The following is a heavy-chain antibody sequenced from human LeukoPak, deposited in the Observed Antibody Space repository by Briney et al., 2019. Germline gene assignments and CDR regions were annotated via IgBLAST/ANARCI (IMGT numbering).Heavy chain of an antibody. Sequence: GGSLRLSCAASGFSFSDYHMIWIRQHPGKGLEWVSYITFSGRTIHYADSVKGRFTISRDNARSSLYLQMNSLRAEDTAMYYCARLGSSWPNWFDPWGQGTLVTVSS. CDR1: GFSFSDYH. J-gene: IGHJ5*02. D-gene: IGHD6-13*01. CDR3: ARLGSSWPNWFDP. CDR2: ITFSGRTI. V-gene: IGHV3-11*01.